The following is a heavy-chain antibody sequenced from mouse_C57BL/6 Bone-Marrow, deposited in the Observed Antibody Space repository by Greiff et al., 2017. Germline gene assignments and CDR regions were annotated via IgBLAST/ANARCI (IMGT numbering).Heavy chain of an antibody. CDR2: IYPRTGNT. CDR3: ARPHHYGNYPWFAY. D-gene: IGHD2-1*01. Sequence: QVQLQQSGAELARPGASVKLSCKASGYTFTSYGISWVKQRTGQGLEWIGEIYPRTGNTYYNEKFKGKATLTADKSSSTAYMELRSLTSEDSAVYFCARPHHYGNYPWFAYWGQGTLVTVSA. V-gene: IGHV1-81*01. J-gene: IGHJ3*01. CDR1: GYTFTSYG.